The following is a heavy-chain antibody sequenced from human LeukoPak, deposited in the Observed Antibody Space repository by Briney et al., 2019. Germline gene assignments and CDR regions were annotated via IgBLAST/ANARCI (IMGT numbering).Heavy chain of an antibody. CDR2: IYSSGST. CDR1: GGSITSGGYY. V-gene: IGHV4-31*03. D-gene: IGHD3-22*01. Sequence: PSETLSLTCTVSGGSITSGGYYWSWIRQRPGKGLEWIGYIYSSGSTNYNPSLKSRVTISVDTSKNQFSLKLSSVTAADAAVYYCARGRDTVIDSYYFDCWGQGTLVTVSS. J-gene: IGHJ4*02. CDR3: ARGRDTVIDSYYFDC.